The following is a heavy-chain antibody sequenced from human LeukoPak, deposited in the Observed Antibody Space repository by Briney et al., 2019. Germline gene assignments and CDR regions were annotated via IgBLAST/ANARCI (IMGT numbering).Heavy chain of an antibody. CDR2: IEQDGSEK. D-gene: IGHD3-9*01. CDR1: GFTFSSDW. V-gene: IGHV3-7*01. Sequence: GGSLRLSCAASGFTFSSDWMSWVRQAPGKGLWWGANIEQDGSEKYYVDCVKGRFTISRDNAKSSLYLQMNSLRAEDTAVYYCARLDYDILTGWGYYYYYMDVWGKGTTVTISS. CDR3: ARLDYDILTGWGYYYYYMDV. J-gene: IGHJ6*03.